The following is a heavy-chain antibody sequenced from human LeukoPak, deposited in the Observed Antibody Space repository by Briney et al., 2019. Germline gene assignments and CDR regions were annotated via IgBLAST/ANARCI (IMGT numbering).Heavy chain of an antibody. CDR3: ARDLSATSNWELDY. V-gene: IGHV1-2*06. J-gene: IGHJ4*02. Sequence: ASVKVSCKASGYIFTGYFIHWVRQAPGQGLEWMGRINPNSGDTYYPQKFQGRVTMTRDTSINTAYMELGRLRSGDTAVYYCARDLSATSNWELDYWGQGALVTVSS. CDR2: INPNSGDT. CDR1: GYIFTGYF. D-gene: IGHD7-27*01.